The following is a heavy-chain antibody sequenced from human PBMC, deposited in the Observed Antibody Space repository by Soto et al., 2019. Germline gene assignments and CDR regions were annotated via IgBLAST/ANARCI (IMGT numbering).Heavy chain of an antibody. Sequence: EVQLVESGGGLVQPGGSLRRSCAASGFTVSGNYVTWVRQAPGKGLEWVSVIYTDDNIYYSDSVAGRFTTSRDNSKNTFYLQMDRLRVEDKAVYDCATELIAKYGMDVWGEGTTVTVSS. J-gene: IGHJ6*04. V-gene: IGHV3-53*01. CDR2: IYTDDNI. D-gene: IGHD2-21*01. CDR1: GFTVSGNY. CDR3: ATELIAKYGMDV.